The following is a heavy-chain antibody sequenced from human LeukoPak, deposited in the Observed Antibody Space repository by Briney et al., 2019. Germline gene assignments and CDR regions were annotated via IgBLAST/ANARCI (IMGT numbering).Heavy chain of an antibody. J-gene: IGHJ4*02. CDR1: GGSFSGYY. CDR2: INHSGST. D-gene: IGHD3-22*01. CDR3: ARGHDSSGYYYDY. Sequence: SETLSLTCAVYGGSFSGYYWSWIRQPPGKGLEWIGEINHSGSTNYNPSLKSRVTISVDTSKNQFSLKLSSVTAADTAVYYCARGHDSSGYYYDYWGQGTLATVSS. V-gene: IGHV4-34*01.